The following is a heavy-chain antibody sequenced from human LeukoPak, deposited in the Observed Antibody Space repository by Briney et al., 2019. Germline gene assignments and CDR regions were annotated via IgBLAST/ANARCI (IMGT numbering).Heavy chain of an antibody. D-gene: IGHD3-16*01. J-gene: IGHJ4*02. CDR1: GGSFSGYY. CDR3: ARGDYGLDY. CDR2: INHSGST. Sequence: PSETLSLTCAVYGGSFSGYYWSWIRQPPGKGLEWIGEINHSGSTNYNPSLKSRVTISVDTSKNQFSLKLSSVTAADTAVYYCARGDYGLDYWGQGTLVTVSS. V-gene: IGHV4-34*01.